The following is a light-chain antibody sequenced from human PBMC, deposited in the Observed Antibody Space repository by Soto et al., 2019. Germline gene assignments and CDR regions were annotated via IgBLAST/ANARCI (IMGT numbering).Light chain of an antibody. CDR1: QSVSSTS. CDR2: AAS. V-gene: IGKV3D-20*01. Sequence: ETVLTQSPATLSLSQGESATLSCGASQSVSSTSLLWYQQKPGLAPRLLIYAASSRATGIPDRFSGSGSGTDFTLTISRLEPEDFAVYYCQQYGTSPITFGQGTRLEIK. CDR3: QQYGTSPIT. J-gene: IGKJ5*01.